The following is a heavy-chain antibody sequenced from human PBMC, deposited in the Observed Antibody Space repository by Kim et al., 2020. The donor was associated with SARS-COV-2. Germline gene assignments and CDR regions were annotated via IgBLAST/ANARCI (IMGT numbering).Heavy chain of an antibody. Sequence: ASVKVSCKASGYTFTSYAMHWVRQAPGQRLEWMGWINAGNGNTKYSQKFQGRVTITRDTSASTAYMELSSLRSEDTAVYYCARGFTRRYSSSWYLYAFDIWGQGTMVTVSS. J-gene: IGHJ3*02. V-gene: IGHV1-3*01. CDR3: ARGFTRRYSSSWYLYAFDI. CDR1: GYTFTSYA. D-gene: IGHD6-13*01. CDR2: INAGNGNT.